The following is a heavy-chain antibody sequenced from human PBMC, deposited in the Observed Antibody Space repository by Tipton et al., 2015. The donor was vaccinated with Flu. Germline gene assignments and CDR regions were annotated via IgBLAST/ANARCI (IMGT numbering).Heavy chain of an antibody. CDR1: GDSFISYW. CDR3: ARQDCSSSTCYVDY. CDR2: ICPDDSDT. V-gene: IGHV5-51*01. D-gene: IGHD2-2*01. Sequence: QLVQPGAEVKKPGESLKISCKGFGDSFISYWIGWVRQMPGKGLEWMGIICPDDSDTRYSPSFQGQVTISADKSLNTAYLQWTSLKASDTAMYYCARQDCSSSTCYVDYWGQGTLVTVSS. J-gene: IGHJ4*02.